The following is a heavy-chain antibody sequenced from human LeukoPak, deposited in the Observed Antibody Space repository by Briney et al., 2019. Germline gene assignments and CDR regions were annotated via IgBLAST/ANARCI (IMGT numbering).Heavy chain of an antibody. CDR1: GYTFTSYA. D-gene: IGHD2-15*01. CDR2: ISGHNDDT. Sequence: GASVKVSCKASGYTFTSYAISCVRQAIGQGLEWMGWISGHNDDTNYAQRLQGRVTMTTDTSTSTAYMELRSLRSDDTAVYYCARAGYCSGGSCYPYYYYYYMDVWGKGTTVTVSS. V-gene: IGHV1-18*01. J-gene: IGHJ6*03. CDR3: ARAGYCSGGSCYPYYYYYYMDV.